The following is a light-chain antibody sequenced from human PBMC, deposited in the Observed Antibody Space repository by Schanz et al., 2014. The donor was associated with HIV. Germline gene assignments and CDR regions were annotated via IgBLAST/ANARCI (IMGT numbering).Light chain of an antibody. CDR2: ATS. CDR1: QSVSSN. V-gene: IGKV3-20*01. Sequence: EIVMTQSPATLSVSPGERATLSCRASQSVSSNLAWYQQKPGQAPRLLIYATSFRAVGIPDRFSGSGSETDFTLTISGLEPEDFAVYYCHHYGGSFGPGTTVD. J-gene: IGKJ3*01. CDR3: HHYGGS.